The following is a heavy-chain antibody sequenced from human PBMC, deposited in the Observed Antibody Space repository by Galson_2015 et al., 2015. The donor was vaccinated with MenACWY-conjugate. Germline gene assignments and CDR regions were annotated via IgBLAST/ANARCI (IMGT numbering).Heavy chain of an antibody. Sequence: SLRLSCAASGFTVSSNYMSWVRQAPGKGLEWVSVIYSGGSTYYADSVKGRFTISRDNSKNSLYLQMNSLRTEDTALYYCAKARRGGYSSGSVAFDIWGQGTMVTVSS. CDR3: AKARRGGYSSGSVAFDI. CDR1: GFTVSSNY. CDR2: IYSGGST. J-gene: IGHJ3*02. D-gene: IGHD6-19*01. V-gene: IGHV3-53*05.